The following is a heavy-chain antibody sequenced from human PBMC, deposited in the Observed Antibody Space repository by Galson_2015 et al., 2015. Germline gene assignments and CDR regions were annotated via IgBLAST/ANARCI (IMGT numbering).Heavy chain of an antibody. Sequence: SVKLSCTASGFTFSSYCMHWVRQAPGKGLVWVSGINSVRSSTYYADSVKGRFTISRDNAKNTLYLQMSSLRAEDTAVYYCARECYDSSKWLPYFDYWGQGTLVTVSS. CDR1: GFTFSSYC. V-gene: IGHV3-74*01. CDR2: INSVRSST. J-gene: IGHJ4*02. D-gene: IGHD3-22*01. CDR3: ARECYDSSKWLPYFDY.